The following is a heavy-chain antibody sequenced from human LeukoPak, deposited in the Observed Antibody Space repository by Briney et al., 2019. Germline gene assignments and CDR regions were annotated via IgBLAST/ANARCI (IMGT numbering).Heavy chain of an antibody. V-gene: IGHV1-69*13. CDR2: IIPIFGTA. CDR1: GYTLTELS. Sequence: ASVKVSCKVSGYTLTELSMHWVRQAPGQGLEWMGGIIPIFGTANYAQKFQGRVTITADESTSTAYMELSSLRSEDTAVYYCARDWCSGGSCYSVFSYWGQGTLVTVSS. CDR3: ARDWCSGGSCYSVFSY. J-gene: IGHJ4*02. D-gene: IGHD2-15*01.